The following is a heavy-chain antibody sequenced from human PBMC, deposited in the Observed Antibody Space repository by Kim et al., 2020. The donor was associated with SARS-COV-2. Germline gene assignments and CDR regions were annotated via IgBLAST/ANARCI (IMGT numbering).Heavy chain of an antibody. V-gene: IGHV3-13*01. CDR3: ARTLNYYYGMDV. J-gene: IGHJ6*02. Sequence: YYPGSVKGRFTISRENAKNSLYLQMNSLRAGDTAVYYCARTLNYYYGMDVWGQGTTVTVSS.